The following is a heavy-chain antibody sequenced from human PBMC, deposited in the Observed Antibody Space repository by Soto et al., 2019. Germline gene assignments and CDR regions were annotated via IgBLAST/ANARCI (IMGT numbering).Heavy chain of an antibody. J-gene: IGHJ5*02. CDR1: GYSFTSQY. D-gene: IGHD6-13*01. Sequence: QVQLVQSGAEVTRPGASVKVFCKAYGYSFTSQYMHWVRQAPGQGLEWMGTINPGGTTTSYAQKFQGRLTMTRDTSTSTVYMELSSLTSEDTAVYYCASDQSWQELVWWFDPWGQGTLVTVSS. CDR2: INPGGTTT. CDR3: ASDQSWQELVWWFDP. V-gene: IGHV1-46*03.